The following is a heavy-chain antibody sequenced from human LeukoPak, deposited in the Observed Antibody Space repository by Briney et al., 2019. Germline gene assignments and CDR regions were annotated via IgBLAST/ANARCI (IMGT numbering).Heavy chain of an antibody. CDR1: GYTFTSYD. D-gene: IGHD3-22*01. CDR3: ARGRFLDSSSYYDSSGYLWFDP. J-gene: IGHJ5*02. V-gene: IGHV1-8*01. CDR2: MNPNRGNT. Sequence: GASVKVSCKASGYTFTSYDINWVRQSTGQGLEWMGWMNPNRGNTGYAQKFQGRVTMTRNTSISTAYMELSSLRSEDTAVYYCARGRFLDSSSYYDSSGYLWFDPWGQGTLVTVSS.